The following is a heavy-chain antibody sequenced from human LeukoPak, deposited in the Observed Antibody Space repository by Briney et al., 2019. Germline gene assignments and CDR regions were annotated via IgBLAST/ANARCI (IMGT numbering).Heavy chain of an antibody. CDR1: GFTFSNYG. V-gene: IGHV3-21*01. J-gene: IGHJ4*02. Sequence: GGSLRLSCAASGFTFSNYGMNWVRQAPGKGLEWVSFISSSGSYIYYADSVKGRFTISRDNAKNSLYLQMNSLRAEDTAIYYCARALAVAAYFDYWGQGTLVTVSS. CDR2: ISSSGSYI. D-gene: IGHD6-19*01. CDR3: ARALAVAAYFDY.